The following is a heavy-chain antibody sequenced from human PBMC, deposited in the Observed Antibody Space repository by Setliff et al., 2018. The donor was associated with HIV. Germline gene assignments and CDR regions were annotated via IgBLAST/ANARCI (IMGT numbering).Heavy chain of an antibody. CDR2: IYSGVST. CDR1: GGSIGGYY. D-gene: IGHD3-10*01. Sequence: ASETLSLTCTVSGGSIGGYYWSWIRQPPGTGLEWLGCIYSGVSTNYNPSLESRVTISLDTSKNQFSLRLTSVTAADTAVYYCARVRSYGSAYGAFDVWGPGTMVTVSS. V-gene: IGHV4-4*08. J-gene: IGHJ3*01. CDR3: ARVRSYGSAYGAFDV.